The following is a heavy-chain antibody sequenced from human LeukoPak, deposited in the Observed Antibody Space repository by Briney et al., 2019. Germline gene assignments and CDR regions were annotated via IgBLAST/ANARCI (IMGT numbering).Heavy chain of an antibody. CDR1: GFPFSSYA. Sequence: PGGSLRLSCEASGFPFSSYAMTWVRQAPGKGLVWVSRINSDGSSTSYADSVKGRFTISRDNAKNTLYLQMNSLRAEDTAVYYCARESHDYGDFYWGQGTLVTVSS. CDR3: ARESHDYGDFY. D-gene: IGHD4-17*01. J-gene: IGHJ4*02. V-gene: IGHV3-74*01. CDR2: INSDGSST.